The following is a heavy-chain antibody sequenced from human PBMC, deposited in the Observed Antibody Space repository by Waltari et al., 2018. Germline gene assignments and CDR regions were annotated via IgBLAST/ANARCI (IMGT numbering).Heavy chain of an antibody. Sequence: QVQLVQSGAEVKKPGASVKVSCKASGYPFTSYAMHWVRQAPGQRLEWMGWINAGNGNTKYSQKFQGRVTITRDTSASTAYMELSSLRSEDTAVYYCARDRGAIALNWFDPWGQGTLVTVSS. CDR1: GYPFTSYA. J-gene: IGHJ5*02. V-gene: IGHV1-3*01. CDR2: INAGNGNT. D-gene: IGHD3-10*01. CDR3: ARDRGAIALNWFDP.